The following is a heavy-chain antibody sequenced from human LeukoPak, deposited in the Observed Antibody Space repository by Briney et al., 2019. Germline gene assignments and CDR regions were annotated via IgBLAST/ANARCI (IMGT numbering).Heavy chain of an antibody. Sequence: SETLSLTCTVSGYSISSGYYWGWIRQPPGKGLERIGSIYHSGSTYYNPSLKSRVTISVDTSKNQFSLKLSSVTAADTAVYYCARNEEYYDYVWGSYHPANAFDIWGQGTMVTVSS. CDR2: IYHSGST. D-gene: IGHD3-16*02. CDR3: ARNEEYYDYVWGSYHPANAFDI. J-gene: IGHJ3*02. V-gene: IGHV4-38-2*02. CDR1: GYSISSGYY.